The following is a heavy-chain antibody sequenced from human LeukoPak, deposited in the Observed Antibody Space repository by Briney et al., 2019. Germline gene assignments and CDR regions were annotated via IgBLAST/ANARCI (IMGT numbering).Heavy chain of an antibody. CDR2: IYYSGST. Sequence: SQTLSLTCTVSGGSISSGGYYWSWIRQHPGKGLEWIGYIYYSGSTYYNPSLKSRVTISVDTSKNQFSLKLSSVTAADTAVYYCARLVVAANYYYYGMDVWGQGTAVTVSS. CDR3: ARLVVAANYYYYGMDV. D-gene: IGHD2-15*01. V-gene: IGHV4-31*03. CDR1: GGSISSGGYY. J-gene: IGHJ6*02.